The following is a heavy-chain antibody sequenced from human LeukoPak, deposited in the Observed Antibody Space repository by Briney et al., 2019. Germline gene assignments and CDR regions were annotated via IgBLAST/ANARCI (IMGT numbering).Heavy chain of an antibody. V-gene: IGHV4-31*03. J-gene: IGHJ3*02. D-gene: IGHD4-17*01. Sequence: SETLSLTCTVSGGSISSGGYYWSWIRQHPGKGLEWIGYIYYSGSTYYNPSLKSRVTISVDTSKNQFSLKLSSVTAADTAVYYCARASSHDYGDYRAAFDIWGQGTMVTVSS. CDR3: ARASSHDYGDYRAAFDI. CDR1: GGSISSGGYY. CDR2: IYYSGST.